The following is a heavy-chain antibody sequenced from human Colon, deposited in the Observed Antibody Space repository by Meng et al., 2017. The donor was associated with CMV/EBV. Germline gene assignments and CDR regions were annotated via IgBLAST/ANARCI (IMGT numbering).Heavy chain of an antibody. V-gene: IGHV4-34*01. CDR2: INHSGST. CDR1: GGSFSNYY. CDR3: AKEIVFGGSYADS. J-gene: IGHJ4*02. Sequence: ESLRLSCAVYGGSFSNYYWSWIRQPPGKGLEWIGEINHSGSTNYSPSLKSRINISLDTSKNQFSLNLNSVTAADTAVYYCAKEIVFGGSYADSWGQGILVTVSS. D-gene: IGHD1-26*01.